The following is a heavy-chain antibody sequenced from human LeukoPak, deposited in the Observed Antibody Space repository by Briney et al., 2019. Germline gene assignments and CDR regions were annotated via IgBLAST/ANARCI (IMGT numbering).Heavy chain of an antibody. CDR3: ARGDCSSTICYSPMDV. Sequence: SETLSLTCTVSGYSINSGYYWVWIRQPPGKCLEWIGSIYRTGSINYNPSLKSRVTISLDTSKNQFSLKVNSVTAADTAVYYCARGDCSSTICYSPMDVWGKGTTVTVSS. J-gene: IGHJ6*03. CDR1: GYSINSGYY. V-gene: IGHV4-38-2*02. CDR2: IYRTGSI. D-gene: IGHD2-2*01.